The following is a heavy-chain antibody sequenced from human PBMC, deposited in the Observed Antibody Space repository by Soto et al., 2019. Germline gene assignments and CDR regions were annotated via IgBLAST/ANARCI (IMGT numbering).Heavy chain of an antibody. CDR3: ARPRGIAPAVWYFDL. CDR2: IYYSGIT. Sequence: QVQLQESGPGLVKPSETLSLTCTVSGGSISSHYWSWIRQPPGRGLEWIGFIYYSGITDYNPSLKSRVTRALDTSKTQLSLRLSSVTAADTAVYYCARPRGIAPAVWYFDLWGRGTLVTVSS. J-gene: IGHJ2*01. D-gene: IGHD6-13*01. CDR1: GGSISSHY. V-gene: IGHV4-59*08.